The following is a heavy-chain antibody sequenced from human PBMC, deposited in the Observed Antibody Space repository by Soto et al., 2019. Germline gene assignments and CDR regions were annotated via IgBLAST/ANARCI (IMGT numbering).Heavy chain of an antibody. V-gene: IGHV1-2*04. J-gene: IGHJ3*02. CDR3: ARDGYCSGGSCYSLVAFDI. CDR1: GYTFTGYY. Sequence: ASVKVSCKASGYTFTGYYMHWVRQAPGQGLEWMGWINPNSGGTNYAQKFQGWVTMTRDTSISTAYMELSGLRSDDTAVYYCARDGYCSGGSCYSLVAFDIWGQGTMVTVSS. D-gene: IGHD2-15*01. CDR2: INPNSGGT.